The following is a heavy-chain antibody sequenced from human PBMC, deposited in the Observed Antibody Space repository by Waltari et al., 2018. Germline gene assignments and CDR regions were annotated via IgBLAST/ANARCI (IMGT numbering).Heavy chain of an antibody. CDR2: IYTSRST. CDR3: ARDWRVPASNIFDP. V-gene: IGHV4-61*02. D-gene: IGHD2-2*01. J-gene: IGHJ5*02. Sequence: QVQLQESGPGLVKPSQTLSLTCTVSGGPISSGSLCRLWIRQPAGKGLDGIGRIYTSRSTNSNPSLNTRATISVDTSKNQFSLKLSAVTAADSDVYYCARDWRVPASNIFDPWGQGTLVTVSS. CDR1: GGPISSGSLC.